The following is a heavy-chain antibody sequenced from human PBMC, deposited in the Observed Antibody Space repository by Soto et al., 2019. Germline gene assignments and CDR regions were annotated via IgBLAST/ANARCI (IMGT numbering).Heavy chain of an antibody. V-gene: IGHV4-61*08. CDR1: GDSVSSGAYY. CDR3: ARANIAAAGTIFDP. J-gene: IGHJ5*02. CDR2: IYYNAIT. Sequence: QVKLQESGPGLVKPSETLSLTCTVSGDSVSSGAYYWSWGRQPPGKVLEWIGYIYYNAITNYNPSLKSRVTILVDTSKSEISLTLNSVTAADTAVYHCARANIAAAGTIFDPWGQGVLVTVSA. D-gene: IGHD6-13*01.